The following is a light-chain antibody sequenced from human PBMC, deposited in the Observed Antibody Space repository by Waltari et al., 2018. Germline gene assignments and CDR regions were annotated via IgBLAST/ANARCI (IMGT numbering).Light chain of an antibody. V-gene: IGLV1-44*01. Sequence: SLPTQPPSISGAPGQRGTIPCSGCSSHIGSNSVNWYAQVPGTTPNLLMYRSDQRPSGVSDRFSGSKSGTSASLAITGLLSADEADYICATWDDSLNAWIFGGGTRLTVL. CDR3: ATWDDSLNAWI. CDR2: RSD. CDR1: SSHIGSNS. J-gene: IGLJ2*01.